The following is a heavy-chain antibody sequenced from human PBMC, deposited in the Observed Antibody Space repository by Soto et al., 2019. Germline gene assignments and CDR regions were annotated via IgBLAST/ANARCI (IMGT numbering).Heavy chain of an antibody. D-gene: IGHD6-13*01. CDR2: VYTSETT. V-gene: IGHV4-4*07. CDR1: GGSMSGYY. CDR3: AGNIAAAGRRYYGMDV. Sequence: QVQLQESGPGLVKPSETLSLTCPVSGGSMSGYYWSWIRQSAGKGLEWIGRVYTSETTYYNPSLKSRVTMSLYTSKNKFSLNLYSLTAADTAVYYCAGNIAAAGRRYYGMDVWGQGTTVTVSS. J-gene: IGHJ6*02.